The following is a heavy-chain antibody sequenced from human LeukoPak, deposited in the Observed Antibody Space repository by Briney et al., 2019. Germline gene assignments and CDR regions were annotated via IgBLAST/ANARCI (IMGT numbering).Heavy chain of an antibody. CDR1: GFTLGDYA. V-gene: IGHV3-49*04. D-gene: IGHD7-27*01. CDR3: TRGDWGSNDY. J-gene: IGHJ4*02. Sequence: GGSLRLSCTASGFTLGDYAMSWVRQAPGKGLEWVGFIRGKAYGEATAYAASVKGRFTISRDDSKSIAYLQMNSLKTEDTAVYYCTRGDWGSNDYWGQGTLVTVSS. CDR2: IRGKAYGEAT.